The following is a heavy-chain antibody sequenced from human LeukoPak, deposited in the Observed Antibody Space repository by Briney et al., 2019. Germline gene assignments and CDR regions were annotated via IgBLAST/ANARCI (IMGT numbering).Heavy chain of an antibody. CDR1: EFLFSDYA. CDR3: ARLDIRTTWYAFDY. Sequence: GSLRLSCAASEFLFSDYAFHWIRQPPGKGLEWIAEIYHDGNANYNPSLKSRVTISVDTSNNHFSLKLNSVTAADTAVYYCARLDIRTTWYAFDYWGRGTLVTVSS. CDR2: IYHDGNA. D-gene: IGHD5-12*01. J-gene: IGHJ4*02. V-gene: IGHV4-34*01.